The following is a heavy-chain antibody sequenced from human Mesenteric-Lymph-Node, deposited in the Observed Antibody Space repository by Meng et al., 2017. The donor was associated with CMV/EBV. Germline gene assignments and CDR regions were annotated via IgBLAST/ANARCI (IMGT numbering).Heavy chain of an antibody. V-gene: IGHV2-5*01. CDR1: GFSLTTLGLG. Sequence: FSGFSLTTLGLGVGWIRQPPGEALEWLAFIYGNDDTRYSPSLKSRLTITKDTSKNQVVLTMTNMDPMDTGTYYCAHRSSRWLYDFDPWGQGTLVTVSS. D-gene: IGHD2-2*02. J-gene: IGHJ5*02. CDR2: IYGNDDT. CDR3: AHRSSRWLYDFDP.